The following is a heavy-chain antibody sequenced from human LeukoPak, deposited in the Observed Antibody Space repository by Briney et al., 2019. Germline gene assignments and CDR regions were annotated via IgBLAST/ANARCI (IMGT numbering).Heavy chain of an antibody. CDR2: VSYTGKT. J-gene: IGHJ4*02. V-gene: IGHV4-39*07. CDR1: GGSVSTSDYY. Sequence: SETLSLTCTVSGGSVSTSDYYWGWIRQSPVKGLEWIGDVSYTGKTNYNPSLRGRATISIDTSKNQLSLKLTYVTAADSAVYYCARVFDSWGQGTLVTVSS. CDR3: ARVFDS.